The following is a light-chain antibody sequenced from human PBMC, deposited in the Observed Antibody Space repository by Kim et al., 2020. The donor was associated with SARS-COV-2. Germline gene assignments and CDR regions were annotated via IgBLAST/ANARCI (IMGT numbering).Light chain of an antibody. J-gene: IGLJ3*02. V-gene: IGLV3-9*01. CDR2: RDS. CDR3: QVCDSSARV. CDR1: NRRSNT. Sequence: ARETTARLSCGGNNRRSNTVHWYQQPRRPAPLLVIYRDSHRPSGTPRRFSGSNSGTAATVTIRRAQDGDEADYYCQVCDSSARVFGGGTQLTVL.